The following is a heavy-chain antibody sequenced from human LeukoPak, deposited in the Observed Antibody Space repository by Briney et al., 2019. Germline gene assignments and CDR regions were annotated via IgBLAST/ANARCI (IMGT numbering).Heavy chain of an antibody. CDR1: GYSISSGYL. CDR2: IDGSGSS. J-gene: IGHJ4*02. V-gene: IGHV4-38-2*02. Sequence: PSETLSLTCTVSGYSISSGYLWGWIRQTPGKGLEWIGSIDGSGSSYYNPSLKSRVTISVDTSQKQFSLRLTSVTAADTAVYYCARGRYLTTSGGAAAGFLDYWGQGSLVTVST. D-gene: IGHD6-13*01. CDR3: ARGRYLTTSGGAAAGFLDY.